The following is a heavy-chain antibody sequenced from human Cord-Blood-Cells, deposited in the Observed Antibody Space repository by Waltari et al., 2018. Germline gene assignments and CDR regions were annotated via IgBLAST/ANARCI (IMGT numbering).Heavy chain of an antibody. CDR3: AKEKTGDSWAFDI. J-gene: IGHJ3*02. D-gene: IGHD7-27*01. Sequence: EVQLLVSGGVVVQHGGYLSLACAAVGFPSVEYHMNLVRQAPGKGLEWVSLISWDGGSTYYADSVKGRFTISRDNSKNSLYLQMNSLRTEDTALYYCAKEKTGDSWAFDIWGQGTMVTVSS. V-gene: IGHV3-43*01. CDR1: GFPSVEYH. CDR2: ISWDGGST.